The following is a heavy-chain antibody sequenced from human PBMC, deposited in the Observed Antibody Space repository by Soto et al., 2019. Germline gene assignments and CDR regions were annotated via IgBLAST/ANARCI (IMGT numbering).Heavy chain of an antibody. CDR1: GHTLTEFS. CDR2: IDPSDSNI. CDR3: AKTNGAYGDY. J-gene: IGHJ4*02. Sequence: KVSCKISGHTLTEFSIHWVRQMPGKGLEWMGRIDPSDSNINSSPSFQGHVTFLVDKSINTAYLQWTTLKPSDTATYYCAKTNGAYGDYWGQGTLVTVSS. D-gene: IGHD2-8*01. V-gene: IGHV5-10-1*01.